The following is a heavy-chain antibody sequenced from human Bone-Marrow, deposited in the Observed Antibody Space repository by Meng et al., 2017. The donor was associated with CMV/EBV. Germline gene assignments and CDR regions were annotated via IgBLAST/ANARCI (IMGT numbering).Heavy chain of an antibody. CDR1: GYTFTGYY. CDR2: INPNSGGT. CDR3: ARAYDFWSGRRVIFDY. D-gene: IGHD3-3*01. V-gene: IGHV1-2*02. Sequence: KVSCKASGYTFTGYYMHWVRQAPGQGLEWMGWINPNSGGTNYAQKFQGRVTMTRDTSISTAYMELSRLRSDDTAVYYCARAYDFWSGRRVIFDYWGQGTLVTVSS. J-gene: IGHJ4*02.